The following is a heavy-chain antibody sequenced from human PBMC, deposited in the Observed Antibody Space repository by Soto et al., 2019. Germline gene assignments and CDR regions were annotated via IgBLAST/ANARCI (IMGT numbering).Heavy chain of an antibody. Sequence: SVKVSCKASGGTFSSYAISWVRQAPGQGLEWMGGIIPIFGTANYAQKFQGRVTITADESTSTAYMELSSLRSEDTAVYYCARSGLEVVVVPAAIGDWFDPWGQGTLVTVSS. CDR2: IIPIFGTA. J-gene: IGHJ5*02. CDR3: ARSGLEVVVVPAAIGDWFDP. CDR1: GGTFSSYA. D-gene: IGHD2-2*02. V-gene: IGHV1-69*13.